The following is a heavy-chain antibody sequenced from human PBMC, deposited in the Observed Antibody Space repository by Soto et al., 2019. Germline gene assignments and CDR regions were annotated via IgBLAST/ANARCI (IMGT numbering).Heavy chain of an antibody. Sequence: EVQLLESGGGLVQPGGSLRLSCAASGFTFSSYAMSWVRQAPGKGLEWVSGISGSGGSTYYADSVKGRFTISRDNSKNMLYRQTHMLRAEDTGVYYCARERGYGYRYDAMEVWGQGTTVTVSS. CDR2: ISGSGGST. CDR3: ARERGYGYRYDAMEV. J-gene: IGHJ6*02. V-gene: IGHV3-23*01. D-gene: IGHD5-18*01. CDR1: GFTFSSYA.